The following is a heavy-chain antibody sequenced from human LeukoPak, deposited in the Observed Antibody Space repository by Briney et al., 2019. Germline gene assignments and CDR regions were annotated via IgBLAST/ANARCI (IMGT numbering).Heavy chain of an antibody. V-gene: IGHV1-69*06. CDR1: GGTFSSYA. Sequence: ASVKVSCKASGGTFSSYAISWVRQAPGQGREWMGGIIPIFGTANYAQKFQGRVTITADKSTSTAYMELSSLRSEDTAVYYCAREGGSGSYYFNWFDPWGQGTLVTVSS. CDR3: AREGGSGSYYFNWFDP. D-gene: IGHD3-10*01. CDR2: IIPIFGTA. J-gene: IGHJ5*02.